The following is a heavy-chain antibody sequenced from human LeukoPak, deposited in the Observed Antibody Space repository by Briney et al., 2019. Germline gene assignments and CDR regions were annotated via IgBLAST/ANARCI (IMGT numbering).Heavy chain of an antibody. Sequence: ASVKVSCKASGYTFTGYYVHWVRQAPGQGLEWMGWINPSSGGTNYAQKFQGRVTMTRDMSTSTAYMELSSLRSEDTAVYYCAAGITAAGTRTTFDYWGQGTLVTVSS. CDR3: AAGITAAGTRTTFDY. CDR2: INPSSGGT. J-gene: IGHJ4*02. V-gene: IGHV1-2*02. D-gene: IGHD6-13*01. CDR1: GYTFTGYY.